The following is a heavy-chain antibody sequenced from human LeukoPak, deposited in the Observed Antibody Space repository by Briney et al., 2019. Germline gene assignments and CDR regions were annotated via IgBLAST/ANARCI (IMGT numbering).Heavy chain of an antibody. D-gene: IGHD3-22*01. V-gene: IGHV4-39*01. J-gene: IGHJ5*02. Sequence: ASETLSLTCTVSGGSISSSSYYWGWIRQPPGKGLEWIGSIYYSGSTYYNPSLKSRVTISVDTSKNQFSLKLSSVTAADTAVYYCARVTITMKTYNWFDPWGQGTLVTVSS. CDR3: ARVTITMKTYNWFDP. CDR2: IYYSGST. CDR1: GGSISSSSYY.